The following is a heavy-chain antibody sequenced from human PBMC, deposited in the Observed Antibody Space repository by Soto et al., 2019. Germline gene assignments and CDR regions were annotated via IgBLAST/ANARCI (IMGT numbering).Heavy chain of an antibody. J-gene: IGHJ4*02. CDR1: GFSPSNTRVG. Sequence: SGPTLVNPTESRTLTCIFSGFSPSNTRVGVGWIRQPPGKALECLAHIFSTDEKSYNTALKSRLTISKDTSKSQVVLTMTNMDPVDTAVYYCARIRGTGWFGGYFFDFRGLGTLLTVSS. D-gene: IGHD3-16*01. CDR2: IFSTDEK. V-gene: IGHV2-26*01. CDR3: ARIRGTGWFGGYFFDF.